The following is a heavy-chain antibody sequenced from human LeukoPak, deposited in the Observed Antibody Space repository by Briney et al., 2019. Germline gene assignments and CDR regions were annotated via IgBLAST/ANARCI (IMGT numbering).Heavy chain of an antibody. CDR1: GFTFSNYV. D-gene: IGHD3-22*01. Sequence: GGSLRLSCAASGFTFSNYVMSWVRQAPGKGLEWVSSIGGSGGTTYYADSVKGRFTISRDNSKNTLYLQMNSLRAEDTAVYYCAKDFRYYYDSSGSASQHWGQGTLVTVSS. CDR2: IGGSGGTT. V-gene: IGHV3-23*01. CDR3: AKDFRYYYDSSGSASQH. J-gene: IGHJ1*01.